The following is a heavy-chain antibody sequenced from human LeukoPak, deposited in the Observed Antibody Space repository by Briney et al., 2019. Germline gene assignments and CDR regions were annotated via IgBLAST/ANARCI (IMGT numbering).Heavy chain of an antibody. Sequence: PSETLSLTCAVLNGSFSGYYWTWIRQAPGKGLEWIGEINNSGVTYYNPSLETRVTISRDTSKIQFSLQLKSVSAADTAVYYCARGGTTYYYGSGTSPWGQGTLVIVSS. J-gene: IGHJ5*02. CDR3: ARGGTTYYYGSGTSP. CDR2: INNSGVT. V-gene: IGHV4-34*01. CDR1: NGSFSGYY. D-gene: IGHD3-10*01.